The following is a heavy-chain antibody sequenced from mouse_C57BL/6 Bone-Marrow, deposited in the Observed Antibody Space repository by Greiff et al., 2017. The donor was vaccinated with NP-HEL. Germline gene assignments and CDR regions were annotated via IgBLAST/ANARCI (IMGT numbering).Heavy chain of an antibody. CDR1: GFSLTSYG. Sequence: QVQLQQSGPGLVQPSQSLSITCTVSGFSLTSYGVHWVRQSPGKGLEWLGVIWSGGSTDYNAAFISRLSISKDNSKSQVFFKMYSLRADDTAIYYCAKLGRWFAYWGQGTLVTVSA. CDR3: AKLGRWFAY. D-gene: IGHD4-1*01. J-gene: IGHJ3*01. V-gene: IGHV2-2*01. CDR2: IWSGGST.